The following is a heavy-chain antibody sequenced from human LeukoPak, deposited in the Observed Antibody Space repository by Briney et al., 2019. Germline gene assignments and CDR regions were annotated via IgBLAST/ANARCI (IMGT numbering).Heavy chain of an antibody. CDR3: GRGLQRWYPGDAFDI. V-gene: IGHV3-21*01. D-gene: IGHD5-18*01. J-gene: IGHJ3*02. CDR2: ISCTSNYI. CDR1: GFTLSIYS. Sequence: GGSLRLSCAGSGFTLSIYSMNWVRQAPGKGLECVSSISCTSNYIYYADSVKGRCTISRDNAKNSLYLHMNSRRAEDTAVYYCGRGLQRWYPGDAFDIWGQGTMVTVSS.